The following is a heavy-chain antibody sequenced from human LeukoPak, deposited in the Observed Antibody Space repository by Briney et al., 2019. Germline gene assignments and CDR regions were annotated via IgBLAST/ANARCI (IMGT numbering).Heavy chain of an antibody. CDR3: AKVSVQPGYSSGWSINWFDP. J-gene: IGHJ5*02. CDR2: ISGSGGST. D-gene: IGHD6-19*01. V-gene: IGHV3-23*01. Sequence: GGSLRLSCAASGFTFSSYAMSWVRQAPGKGLEWASAISGSGGSTYYADSVKGRFTISRDNSKNTLYLQMNSLRAEDTAVYYCAKVSVQPGYSSGWSINWFDPWGQGTLVTVSS. CDR1: GFTFSSYA.